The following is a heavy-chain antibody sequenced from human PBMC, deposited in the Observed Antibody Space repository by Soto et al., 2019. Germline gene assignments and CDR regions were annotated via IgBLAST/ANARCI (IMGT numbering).Heavy chain of an antibody. V-gene: IGHV3-23*01. CDR3: AKLGSGSYYKKSYYYYMDV. D-gene: IGHD3-10*01. J-gene: IGHJ6*03. Sequence: QPGGSLRLSCAASGFTFSSYAMSWVRQAPGKGLEWVSAISGSGGSTYYADSVKGRFTISRDNSKNTLYLQMNSLRAEDTAVYYCAKLGSGSYYKKSYYYYMDVWGKGTTVTVSS. CDR1: GFTFSSYA. CDR2: ISGSGGST.